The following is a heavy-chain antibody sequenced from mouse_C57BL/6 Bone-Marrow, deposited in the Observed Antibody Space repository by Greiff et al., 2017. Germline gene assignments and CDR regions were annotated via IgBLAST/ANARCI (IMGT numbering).Heavy chain of an antibody. CDR3: TRVDYYGSSYGYWYFDV. CDR2: ISSGGDYL. Sequence: DVKLVESGEGLVKPGGSLKLSCAASGFTFSSYAMSWVRQTPEKRLEWVAYISSGGDYLYSAYTVKGRFTITRYNDKNTLCLQMRSMKSEDTAMYYCTRVDYYGSSYGYWYFDVWGTGTTVTVSS. V-gene: IGHV5-9-1*02. CDR1: GFTFSSYA. D-gene: IGHD1-1*01. J-gene: IGHJ1*03.